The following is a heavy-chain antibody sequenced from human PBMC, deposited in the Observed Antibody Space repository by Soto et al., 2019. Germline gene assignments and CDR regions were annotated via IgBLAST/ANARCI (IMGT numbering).Heavy chain of an antibody. CDR2: IIPLSGTT. J-gene: IGHJ1*01. CDR1: GGTFSNHA. V-gene: IGHV1-69*13. CDR3: ARTLYDSSGYHHFQH. Sequence: SVKVSCKASGGTFSNHAISWVRQAPGQGPEWMGGIIPLSGTTNYVQKFQGRVTITADESKNTLYLRMNSLRAEDTAVYYCARTLYDSSGYHHFQHWGQGTLVTVSS. D-gene: IGHD3-22*01.